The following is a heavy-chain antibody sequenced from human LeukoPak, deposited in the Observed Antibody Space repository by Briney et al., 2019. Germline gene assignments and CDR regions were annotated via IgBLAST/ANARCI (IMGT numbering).Heavy chain of an antibody. Sequence: GGSLRLSCTTSGFSFSNYVMHWVRQAPGKGLEWVALIWYDETNKYYADSVKGRFTVPRDNSKNTLFLQMNRLRVEDTAVYYCASSYYDILTGPTELDYWGQGTLVTVSS. CDR2: IWYDETNK. CDR3: ASSYYDILTGPTELDY. CDR1: GFSFSNYV. J-gene: IGHJ4*01. D-gene: IGHD3-9*01. V-gene: IGHV3-33*01.